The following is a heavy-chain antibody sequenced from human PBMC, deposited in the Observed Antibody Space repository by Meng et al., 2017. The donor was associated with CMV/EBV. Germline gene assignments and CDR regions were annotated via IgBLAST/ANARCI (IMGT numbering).Heavy chain of an antibody. CDR3: ARDPYYGSGSYYT. J-gene: IGHJ5*02. CDR1: GGSVSSGSYY. D-gene: IGHD3-10*01. Sequence: SGGSVSSGSYYWRWIRQPPGKGLEWIGYIYYSGSTNYNPSLKSRVTISVDTSKNQFSLKLSSVTAADTAVYYCARDPYYGSGSYYTWGQGTPVTVSS. V-gene: IGHV4-61*01. CDR2: IYYSGST.